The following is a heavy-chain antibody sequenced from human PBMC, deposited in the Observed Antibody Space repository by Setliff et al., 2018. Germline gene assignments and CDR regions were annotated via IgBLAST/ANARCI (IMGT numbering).Heavy chain of an antibody. J-gene: IGHJ4*02. CDR2: ISGYRGNT. CDR3: SGLVRYCTKTACQTLPGGEY. V-gene: IGHV1-18*01. CDR1: GYTFTSYG. Sequence: ASVKVSCKASGYTFTSYGISWVRQAPGQGLDWMGWISGYRGNTFYAPKFQDRVTMTTDTSTGTAHLDLRHRTSDDPAVYFCSGLVRYCTKTACQTLPGGEYWGQGTLVTVSS. D-gene: IGHD2-8*01.